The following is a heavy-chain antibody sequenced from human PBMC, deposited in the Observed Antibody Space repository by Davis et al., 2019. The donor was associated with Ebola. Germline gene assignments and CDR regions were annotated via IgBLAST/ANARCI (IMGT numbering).Heavy chain of an antibody. J-gene: IGHJ5*02. CDR1: GFSFSVYF. Sequence: GESLKISCAVSGFSFSVYFMDWVRLTPGKGLEWVGLSRNQENRYNTEYAASVRGRFTISRDDSKKSLYLHMNSLRIEDTAVYYCANQPPLLWFGELEYNWFDPWGQGTLVTVSS. V-gene: IGHV3-72*01. CDR2: SRNQENRYNT. D-gene: IGHD3-10*01. CDR3: ANQPPLLWFGELEYNWFDP.